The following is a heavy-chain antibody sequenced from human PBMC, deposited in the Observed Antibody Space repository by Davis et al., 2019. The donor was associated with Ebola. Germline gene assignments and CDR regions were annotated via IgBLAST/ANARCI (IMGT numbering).Heavy chain of an antibody. V-gene: IGHV4-59*12. Sequence: MPSETLSLTCTVSGGSISSYYWSWIRQPPGKGLEWIGYIYYSGSTNYNPSLKSRVTISVDTSKNQFSLKLSSVTAADTAVYYCARGQWFGELLDNWFDPWGQGTLVTVSS. J-gene: IGHJ5*02. CDR2: IYYSGST. CDR3: ARGQWFGELLDNWFDP. CDR1: GGSISSYY. D-gene: IGHD3-10*01.